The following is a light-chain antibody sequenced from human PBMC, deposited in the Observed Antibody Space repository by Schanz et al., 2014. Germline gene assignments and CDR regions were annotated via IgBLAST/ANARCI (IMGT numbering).Light chain of an antibody. CDR3: SSYTSSSTLGV. V-gene: IGLV2-14*01. CDR2: DVS. J-gene: IGLJ3*02. CDR1: SSDVGGYNY. Sequence: QSALTQPPSASGSPGQSVTISCTGTSSDVGGYNYVSWYQQHPGKAPKLMIYDVSNRPSGVSNRFSGSKSGNTASLTISGLQAEDEAEYYCSSYTSSSTLGVFGGGTKLTVL.